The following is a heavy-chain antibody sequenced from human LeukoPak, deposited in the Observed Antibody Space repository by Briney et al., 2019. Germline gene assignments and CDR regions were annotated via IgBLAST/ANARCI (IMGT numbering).Heavy chain of an antibody. CDR1: GLTFSVYW. D-gene: IGHD1-26*01. V-gene: IGHV3-30*03. CDR2: ISYDGSTK. Sequence: PGVTLRLSCAASGLTFSVYWMHWVREAPGKALEWVAMISYDGSTKYSAASVKGRFTISRDNSKTTLFLQMASLRPEDTAVYYCARGEPFNSWGPGTLVTVSS. J-gene: IGHJ5*02. CDR3: ARGEPFNS.